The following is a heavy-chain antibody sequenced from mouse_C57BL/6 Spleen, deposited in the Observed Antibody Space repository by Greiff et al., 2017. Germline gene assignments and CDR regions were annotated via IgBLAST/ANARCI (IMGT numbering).Heavy chain of an antibody. J-gene: IGHJ4*01. CDR3: ATNTVVDPYYYAMDY. V-gene: IGHV1-66*01. CDR1: GYSFTSYY. CDR2: IYPGSGNT. Sequence: QVQLQQSGPELVKPGASVKISCKASGYSFTSYYIHWVKQRPGQGLEWIGWIYPGSGNTKYNEKFKGKATLTADTSSSTAYMQLSSLTSEDSAVYYCATNTVVDPYYYAMDYWGQGTSVTVSS. D-gene: IGHD1-1*01.